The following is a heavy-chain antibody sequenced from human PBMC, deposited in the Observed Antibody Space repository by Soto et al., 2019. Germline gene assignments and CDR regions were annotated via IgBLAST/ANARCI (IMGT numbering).Heavy chain of an antibody. CDR3: ARESYSGYHSYDY. D-gene: IGHD5-12*01. CDR2: MYHDGNT. CDR1: GYSISSGCF. J-gene: IGHJ4*02. Sequence: SETLSLTCAVSGYSISSGCFWGWIRQPPGKGLEWIANMYHDGNTHYDPSLKSRVTMSVDTSKNQFSLKLNSVTAADTAVYCCARESYSGYHSYDYWGQGILVTVSS. V-gene: IGHV4-38-2*02.